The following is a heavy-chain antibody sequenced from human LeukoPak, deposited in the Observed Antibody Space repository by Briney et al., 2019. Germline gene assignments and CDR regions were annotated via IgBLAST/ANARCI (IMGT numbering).Heavy chain of an antibody. J-gene: IGHJ3*01. D-gene: IGHD4-23*01. Sequence: SETLSLTCTVSGGYITSYYWSWIRQPPGKGLEYLGYISWSGSTDYNPSLKSRVTISVDTSKKQFSLKLSSVTAADTAVYYCARVADYTVVQLNDAFDVWGQGTMVTVSS. CDR3: ARVADYTVVQLNDAFDV. CDR1: GGYITSYY. V-gene: IGHV4-59*01. CDR2: ISWSGST.